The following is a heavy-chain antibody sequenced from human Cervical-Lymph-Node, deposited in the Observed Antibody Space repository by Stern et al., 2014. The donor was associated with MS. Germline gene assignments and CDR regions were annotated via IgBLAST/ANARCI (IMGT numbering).Heavy chain of an antibody. CDR2: ISASSTTK. Sequence: VQLVESGGGVVQPGKSLRLSCAASGFTFSKFGIHWVRQAPGKGLEWVSVISASSTTKYSADSVKGRFTISRYDSKNTVDLQMSGLRIEDTAMYYCAKEGHNGRLYYFDNWGQGALVTVSS. CDR3: AKEGHNGRLYYFDN. D-gene: IGHD1-26*01. J-gene: IGHJ4*02. CDR1: GFTFSKFG. V-gene: IGHV3-30*18.